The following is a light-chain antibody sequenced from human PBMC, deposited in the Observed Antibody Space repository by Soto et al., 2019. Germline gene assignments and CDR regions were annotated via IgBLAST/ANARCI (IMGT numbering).Light chain of an antibody. CDR2: LGS. CDR1: QSLLHSNAYNY. J-gene: IGKJ2*01. V-gene: IGKV2-28*01. CDR3: MQAQQTPYT. Sequence: DIVMTQSPLSLPVTPGEPASISCTSSQSLLHSNAYNYLDWYLQKPGQSPQLLIYLGSNRASGVPDRFSGSGSATDFTLKISRVEAEDVGVYYCMQAQQTPYTFGQATKLEIK.